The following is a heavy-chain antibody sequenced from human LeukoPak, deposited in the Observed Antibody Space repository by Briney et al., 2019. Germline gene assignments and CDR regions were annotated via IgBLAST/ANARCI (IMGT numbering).Heavy chain of an antibody. D-gene: IGHD3-9*01. J-gene: IGHJ4*02. CDR3: ARVLLRYFDWLSPPHYDY. V-gene: IGHV3-21*01. CDR2: ISSSSSYI. CDR1: GFTFSSYS. Sequence: GGSLRLSCAASGFTFSSYSMNWVRQAPGKGLEWVSSISSSSSYIYYADSVKGRFTISRDNAKNSLYLQMNSLRAEDTAVYYCARVLLRYFDWLSPPHYDYWGQGTLVTVSS.